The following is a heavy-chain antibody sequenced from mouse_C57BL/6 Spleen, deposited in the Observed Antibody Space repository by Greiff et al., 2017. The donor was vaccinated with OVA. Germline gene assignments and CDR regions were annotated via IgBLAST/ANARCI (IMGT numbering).Heavy chain of an antibody. Sequence: DVQLQESGGGLVQPGGSMKLSCVASGFTFSNYWMNWVRQSPEKGLEWVAQIRLKSDNYATHYAESVKGRFTISRDESKSSVYLQMNNLRAEDTGIYYCTESMVWGYFDVWGTGTTVTVSS. CDR3: TESMVWGYFDV. CDR1: GFTFSNYW. D-gene: IGHD2-10*02. V-gene: IGHV6-3*01. CDR2: IRLKSDNYAT. J-gene: IGHJ1*03.